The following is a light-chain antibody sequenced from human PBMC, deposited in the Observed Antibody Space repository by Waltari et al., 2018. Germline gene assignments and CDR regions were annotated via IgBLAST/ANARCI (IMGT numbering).Light chain of an antibody. CDR3: QSYDTNLVV. Sequence: QSVLAQPPSVSGAPGQRVTISCTGSSSTIGAGYDVHWYQQLPGTAPNLHISGNNNRPAGVPDRFAGSKSGTAASRAITGLQAEDEASYYCQSYDTNLVVFGGGTKLTVL. CDR1: SSTIGAGYD. J-gene: IGLJ2*01. CDR2: GNN. V-gene: IGLV1-40*01.